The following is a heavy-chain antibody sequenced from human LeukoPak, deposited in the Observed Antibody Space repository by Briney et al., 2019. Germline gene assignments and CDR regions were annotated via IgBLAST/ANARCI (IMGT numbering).Heavy chain of an antibody. J-gene: IGHJ5*02. D-gene: IGHD3-10*01. CDR1: GFTFSSYS. Sequence: GGSLRLSCAASGFTFSSYSMNWVRQAPGKGLEWVSYISSSSSTIYYADSVKGRFTISRDNAKNSLYLQMNSLRAEDTAVYYCAKSPFVSPENWFDPWGQGTLVTVSS. V-gene: IGHV3-48*01. CDR2: ISSSSSTI. CDR3: AKSPFVSPENWFDP.